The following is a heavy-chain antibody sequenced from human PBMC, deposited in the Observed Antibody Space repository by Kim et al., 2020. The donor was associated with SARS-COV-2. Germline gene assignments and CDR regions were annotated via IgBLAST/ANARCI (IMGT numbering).Heavy chain of an antibody. CDR1: GFTFGDYA. J-gene: IGHJ6*02. CDR2: IRSKAYGGTT. V-gene: IGHV3-49*03. D-gene: IGHD3-3*01. Sequence: GGSLRLSCTASGFTFGDYAMSWFRQAPGKGLEWVGFIRSKAYGGTTEYAASVKGRFTISRDDSKSIAYLQMNSLKTEDTAVYYCTRLEWWDDYYYYYGMDVWGQGTTVTVSS. CDR3: TRLEWWDDYYYYYGMDV.